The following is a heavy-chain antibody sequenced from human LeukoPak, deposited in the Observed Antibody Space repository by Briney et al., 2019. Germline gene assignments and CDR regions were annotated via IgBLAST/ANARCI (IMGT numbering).Heavy chain of an antibody. D-gene: IGHD3-3*01. CDR3: ARHYDYYFDY. J-gene: IGHJ4*02. CDR1: GGSISSSSYY. V-gene: IGHV4-39*01. Sequence: SETLSLTCTVSGGSISSSSYYWGWIRQPPGKGLEWIGSIYYSGSTYYNPSLKSRVTISVDTSKNQFSLKLSSVTAADTAAYYCARHYDYYFDYWGQGTLVTVSS. CDR2: IYYSGST.